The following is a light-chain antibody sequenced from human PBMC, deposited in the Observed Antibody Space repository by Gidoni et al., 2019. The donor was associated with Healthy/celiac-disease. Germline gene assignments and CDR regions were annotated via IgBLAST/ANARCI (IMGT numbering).Light chain of an antibody. V-gene: IGKV3-11*01. CDR1: QSVSSY. CDR3: QQRSNWLWT. Sequence: EIVLTQSPATLSLSPGERATLSCRASQSVSSYLAWYQQKPGQAPRLLIYDASNRATGIPARCSGSGSGTDFTLTISSLEPEDFAVYYCQQRSNWLWTFGQGTKVEIK. J-gene: IGKJ1*01. CDR2: DAS.